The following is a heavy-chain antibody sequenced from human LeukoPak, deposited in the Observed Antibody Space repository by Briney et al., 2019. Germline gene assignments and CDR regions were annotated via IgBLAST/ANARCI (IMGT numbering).Heavy chain of an antibody. CDR1: GFTFSNYA. CDR3: AKDWAGSSNWYYFDY. D-gene: IGHD6-13*01. CDR2: ISGSGGST. Sequence: GGSLRLSCAASGFTFSNYAMNWVRQAPGKGLEWVSAISGSGGSTYYADSVKGRFTISRDYSRNTLYLQMNSLRAEDTAVYYCAKDWAGSSNWYYFDYWGQGTLVTVSS. V-gene: IGHV3-23*01. J-gene: IGHJ4*02.